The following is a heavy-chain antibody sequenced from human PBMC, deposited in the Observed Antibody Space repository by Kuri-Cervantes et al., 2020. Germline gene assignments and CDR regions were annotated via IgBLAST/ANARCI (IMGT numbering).Heavy chain of an antibody. CDR3: ARGALVVTAIRVDYYYFVIDF. J-gene: IGHJ6*02. D-gene: IGHD2-21*02. Sequence: SLVIYCASSGSIFSSYGMHWVRAARGKGLEWVAAISGSGGSTYYADSLKGRFTISRDNSKNTLYLQMNSLRAEDTAVYYCARGALVVTAIRVDYYYFVIDFWGQGTMVTVSS. CDR1: GSIFSSYG. V-gene: IGHV3-NL1*01. CDR2: ISGSGGST.